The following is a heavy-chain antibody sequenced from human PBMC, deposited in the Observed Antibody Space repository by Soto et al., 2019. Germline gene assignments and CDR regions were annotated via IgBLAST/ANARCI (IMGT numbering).Heavy chain of an antibody. Sequence: PSETLSLTCTVSGGSISSSSYYWGWIRQPPGKGLEWIGSIYYSGSTYYNPSLKSRVTISVDTSKNQFSLKLSSVTAADTAVYYCARPAPYDILTGYSFDPWGQGTLVTVS. D-gene: IGHD3-9*01. J-gene: IGHJ5*02. V-gene: IGHV4-39*01. CDR1: GGSISSSSYY. CDR3: ARPAPYDILTGYSFDP. CDR2: IYYSGST.